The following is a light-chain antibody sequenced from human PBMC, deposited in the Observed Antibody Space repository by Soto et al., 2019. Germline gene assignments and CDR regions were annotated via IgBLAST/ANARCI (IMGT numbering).Light chain of an antibody. CDR2: DVS. V-gene: IGLV2-11*01. CDR3: ATRDNSLSRWV. J-gene: IGLJ3*02. Sequence: SALTQPRSVSGSPGQSVTISCTGTSSDVGGYNYVSWYQQHPGKAPKLMIYDVSKRPSGVPDRFSGSKSGNTASLTISGLQAEDEADYYCATRDNSLSRWVFGGGTKVTVL. CDR1: SSDVGGYNY.